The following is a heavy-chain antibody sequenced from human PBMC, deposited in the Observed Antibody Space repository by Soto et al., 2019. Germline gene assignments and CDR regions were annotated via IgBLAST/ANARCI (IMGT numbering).Heavy chain of an antibody. D-gene: IGHD4-17*01. CDR2: INPSGGST. CDR1: VYTFNIYY. V-gene: IGHV1-46*02. J-gene: IGHJ4*02. Sequence: ASVTVSCTSSVYTFNIYYIHCVRQAPGQGLEWMGIINPSGGSTSYAQKFQGRVTMTRDTSTSTVYMELSSLRSEGTAVYYCARGDARESVHYGGNSVDYWGQGTLVTVSS. CDR3: ARGDARESVHYGGNSVDY.